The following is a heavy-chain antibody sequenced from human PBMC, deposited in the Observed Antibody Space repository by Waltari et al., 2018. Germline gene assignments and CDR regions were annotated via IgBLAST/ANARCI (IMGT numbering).Heavy chain of an antibody. CDR1: GGSISSSTYY. J-gene: IGHJ5*02. CDR3: ARGGNSPRNWFDP. CDR2: IYYSGNT. D-gene: IGHD6-13*01. V-gene: IGHV4-39*07. Sequence: QLQLQESGPGLVKPSETLSLTCAVSGGSISSSTYYWGWIRQPPGKGLEWIGGIYYSGNTYYNPSLKSRVTISVDTSKNQFSLKLNSVTAADTAVYYCARGGNSPRNWFDPWGQGTLVTVSS.